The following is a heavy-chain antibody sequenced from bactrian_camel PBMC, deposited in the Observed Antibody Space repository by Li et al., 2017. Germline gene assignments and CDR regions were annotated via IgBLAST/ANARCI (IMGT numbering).Heavy chain of an antibody. CDR2: IEGDGST. D-gene: IGHD3*01. CDR1: GDTSGTYC. J-gene: IGHJ4*01. CDR3: VAETWVGYCPDFFTY. V-gene: IGHV3S55*01. Sequence: HVQLVESGGVSVQAGGTLRLSCEVSGDTSGTYCMGWFRQAPGKEREEVAGIEGDGSTNYVDFARDRFTISRDNAKNTAYLQIINLTPEDTGVYTCVAETWVGYCPDFFTYWGQGTQVT.